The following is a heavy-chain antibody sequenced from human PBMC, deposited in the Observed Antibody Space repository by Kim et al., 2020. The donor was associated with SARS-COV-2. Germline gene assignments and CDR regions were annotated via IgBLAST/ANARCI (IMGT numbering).Heavy chain of an antibody. D-gene: IGHD6-19*01. Sequence: GGSLRLSCAASGFTVSSNYMSWVRQAPGKGLEWVSVIYSGGSTYYADSVKGRFTISRDNSKNTLYLQMNSLRAEDTAVYYCARRVVAVAGRGKSSTMDVWGQGTTVTVSS. V-gene: IGHV3-53*01. J-gene: IGHJ6*02. CDR2: IYSGGST. CDR1: GFTVSSNY. CDR3: ARRVVAVAGRGKSSTMDV.